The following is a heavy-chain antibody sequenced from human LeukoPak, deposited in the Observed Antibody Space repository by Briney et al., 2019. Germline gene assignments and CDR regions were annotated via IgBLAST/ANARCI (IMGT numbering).Heavy chain of an antibody. D-gene: IGHD3-10*01. J-gene: IGHJ3*02. CDR2: INPNSGGT. CDR3: AGTMVRGVIKRGAFDI. Sequence: ASVKVSCKASGYTFTGYYMHWVRQAPGQGLEWMGWINPNSGGTNYAQKFQGRVTMTRDTSISTAYMELSRLRSDDTAVYYCAGTMVRGVIKRGAFDIWGQGTMATASS. CDR1: GYTFTGYY. V-gene: IGHV1-2*02.